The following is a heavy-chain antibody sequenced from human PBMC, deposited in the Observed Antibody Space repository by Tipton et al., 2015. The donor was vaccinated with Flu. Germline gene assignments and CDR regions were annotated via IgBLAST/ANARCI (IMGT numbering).Heavy chain of an antibody. V-gene: IGHV4-4*07. CDR2: IYTSGST. CDR1: GGPLSSFY. Sequence: TLSLTCTVSGGPLSSFYWSWIRQPAGKGLEWIGRIYTSGSTKYNPSLKSRLSMSVDTSKSQFSLKLTSVTAADTAVYYCARGSGSGTYVIFDFWGQGTLVTVSS. D-gene: IGHD3-10*01. J-gene: IGHJ4*02. CDR3: ARGSGSGTYVIFDF.